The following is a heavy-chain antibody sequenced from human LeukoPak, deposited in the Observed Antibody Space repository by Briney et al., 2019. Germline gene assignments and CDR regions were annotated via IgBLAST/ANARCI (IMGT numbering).Heavy chain of an antibody. CDR1: GYTFTGYY. CDR3: ARVKTMIVVVRLFNY. V-gene: IGHV1-2*02. D-gene: IGHD3-22*01. CDR2: INPNSGGT. Sequence: GASVKVSCKASGYTFTGYYMHWVRQAPGQGLEWRGWINPNSGGTNYAQKFQGRVTMTRDTSISTAFMELSRLRSDDTAVYYCARVKTMIVVVRLFNYWGQGTLVTVSS. J-gene: IGHJ4*02.